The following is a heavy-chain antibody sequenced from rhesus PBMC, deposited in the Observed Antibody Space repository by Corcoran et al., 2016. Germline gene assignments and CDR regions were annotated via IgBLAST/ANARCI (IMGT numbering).Heavy chain of an antibody. CDR2: IYGSGGGT. CDR1: GCSINDASY. V-gene: IGHV4-106*01. CDR3: ARDRGGFDY. D-gene: IGHD2-39*01. Sequence: QVQLQESGPGLVKPSETLSLTCAVSGCSINDASYLSWIRQPPGNGLEWIGYIYGSGGGTNYNPSRKNRVTISRDTSKNQFSLKLSSVTAADTAVYYCARDRGGFDYWGQGVLVTVSS. J-gene: IGHJ4*01.